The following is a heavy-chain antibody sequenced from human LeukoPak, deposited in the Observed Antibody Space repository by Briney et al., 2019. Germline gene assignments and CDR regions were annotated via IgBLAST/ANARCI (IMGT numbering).Heavy chain of an antibody. V-gene: IGHV3-23*01. CDR3: ARAGPRLQQQLVPPFDY. D-gene: IGHD6-13*01. CDR1: GFTFSSFA. CDR2: ISGSGSST. Sequence: PGGSLRLSCTASGFTFSSFAMSWVGQAPGKGMEWVSTISGSGSSTYYADSVKGRFTISRDNAKNSLYLQMNSLRAEDTAVYYCARAGPRLQQQLVPPFDYWGQGTLVTVSS. J-gene: IGHJ4*02.